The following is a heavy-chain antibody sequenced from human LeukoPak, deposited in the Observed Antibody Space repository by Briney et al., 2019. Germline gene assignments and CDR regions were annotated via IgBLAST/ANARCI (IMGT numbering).Heavy chain of an antibody. CDR3: ARDRYYYGSGSYEALCDY. Sequence: GASVKVSCKASGYTFTSYGISWVRQAPGQGLEWMGWISAYNGNTNYAQKLQGRVTMTTDTSTSTAYMELRSLRSDDTAVYYCARDRYYYGSGSYEALCDYWGQGTLVTVSS. CDR2: ISAYNGNT. CDR1: GYTFTSYG. D-gene: IGHD3-10*01. V-gene: IGHV1-18*01. J-gene: IGHJ4*02.